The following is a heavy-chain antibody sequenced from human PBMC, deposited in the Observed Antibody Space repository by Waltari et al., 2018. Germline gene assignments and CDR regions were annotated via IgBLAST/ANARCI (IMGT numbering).Heavy chain of an antibody. J-gene: IGHJ4*02. V-gene: IGHV3-48*04. CDR1: GFTFSSDS. CDR2: ISSSSSTI. Sequence: EVQLVESGGGWGQPGGSRRLACAASGFTFSSDSMKWVRKAPGKGREWVSHISSSSSTIYYAGSVKGRFTISRDNAKNSLYLQLTSLRAEDTAVYYCARGKGDTIFGVGYFDYWGQGTLVTVSS. CDR3: ARGKGDTIFGVGYFDY. D-gene: IGHD3-3*01.